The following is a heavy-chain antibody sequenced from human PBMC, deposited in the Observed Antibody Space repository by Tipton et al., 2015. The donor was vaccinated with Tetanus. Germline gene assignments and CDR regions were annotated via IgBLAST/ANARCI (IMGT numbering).Heavy chain of an antibody. Sequence: TLSLTCTVSGGSLRGGDHNWSWIRQAPGKGLEWLAYNSSSGSRNSNYFLKSRITMSRDTSKNQFSLKLNSVTAADTAMYYCVTVNFPNYYHYGMDVWGQGTTATVSS. V-gene: IGHV4-61*08. CDR1: GGSLRGGDHN. CDR2: NSSSGSR. CDR3: VTVNFPNYYHYGMDV. J-gene: IGHJ6*02. D-gene: IGHD1-1*01.